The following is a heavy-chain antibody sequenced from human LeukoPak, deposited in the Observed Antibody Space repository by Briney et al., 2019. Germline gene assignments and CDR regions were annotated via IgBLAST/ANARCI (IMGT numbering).Heavy chain of an antibody. CDR1: GGTFSSYA. CDR3: GICGSYYAKYYYYYMDV. J-gene: IGHJ6*03. Sequence: SVKVSCKASGGTFSSYAISWVRQAPGQGLEWMGGIIPIFGTANYAQKFQGRVTITTDESTSTAYMELSSLRSEDTAVYYCGICGSYYAKYYYYYMDVWGKGTTVTVSS. CDR2: IIPIFGTA. V-gene: IGHV1-69*05. D-gene: IGHD1-26*01.